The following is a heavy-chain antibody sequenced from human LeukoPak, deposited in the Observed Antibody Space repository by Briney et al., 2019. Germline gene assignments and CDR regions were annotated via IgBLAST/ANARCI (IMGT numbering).Heavy chain of an antibody. J-gene: IGHJ3*02. Sequence: GGSLRLSCAASGFTVSSNYMNWVRQAPGKGLEWVSVIYSGGSTKYADSVKGRFTISRDNSKNTVYLEMNSLRADDTAVYYCARAVGFDIWGQGTMVTVSS. V-gene: IGHV3-53*01. CDR1: GFTVSSNY. CDR3: ARAVGFDI. D-gene: IGHD4-23*01. CDR2: IYSGGST.